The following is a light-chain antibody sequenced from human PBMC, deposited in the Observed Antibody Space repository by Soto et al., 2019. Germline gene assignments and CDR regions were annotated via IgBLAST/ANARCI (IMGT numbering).Light chain of an antibody. CDR2: DAS. V-gene: IGKV3-11*01. CDR1: QSVNTY. Sequence: EIVLTQSLGTLSLSPGERATLSCRASQSVNTYLAWYQQKPGQSPRLLIYDASNRATGIPARFSGSGSGTDFTLTISSLESEDSAVYYCQQRSYGPPYTFGQGTKVDIK. J-gene: IGKJ2*01. CDR3: QQRSYGPPYT.